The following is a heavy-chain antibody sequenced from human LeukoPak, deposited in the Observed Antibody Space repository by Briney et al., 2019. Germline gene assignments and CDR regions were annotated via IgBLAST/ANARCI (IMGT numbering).Heavy chain of an antibody. D-gene: IGHD3-22*01. CDR1: GGSISSGDYY. Sequence: PSETLSLTCTVSGGSISSGDYYWSWIRQPPGKGLEWIGYIYYSGSTYYNPSLKSRVTISVDTSKNQFSLKLSSVTAADTAVYYCARVRIVVVILGGWFDPWGQGTLVTVSS. CDR3: ARVRIVVVILGGWFDP. CDR2: IYYSGST. J-gene: IGHJ5*02. V-gene: IGHV4-30-4*08.